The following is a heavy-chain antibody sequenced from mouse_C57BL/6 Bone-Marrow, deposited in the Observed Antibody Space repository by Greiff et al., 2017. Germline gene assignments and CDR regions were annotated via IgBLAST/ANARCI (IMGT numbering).Heavy chain of an antibody. CDR2: INPNNGGT. D-gene: IGHD2-1*01. J-gene: IGHJ4*01. CDR3: ARSLYYGNYGRDYYAMDY. V-gene: IGHV1-18*01. CDR1: GYTFTDYN. Sequence: EVQLQQSGPELVKPGASVKIPCKASGYTFTDYNMDWVKQSHGKSLEWIGDINPNNGGTIYNQKFKGKATLTVDKSSSTAYMELRSLTSEDTAVYYCARSLYYGNYGRDYYAMDYWGQGTSVTVSS.